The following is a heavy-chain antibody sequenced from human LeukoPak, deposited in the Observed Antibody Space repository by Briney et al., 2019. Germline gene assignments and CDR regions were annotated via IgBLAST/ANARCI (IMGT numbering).Heavy chain of an antibody. D-gene: IGHD4-23*01. CDR3: ARGVTVAFDY. J-gene: IGHJ4*02. CDR2: IYYSGST. V-gene: IGHV4-31*03. CDR1: GGSISSGGYY. Sequence: PSQTLSLTCTVSGGSISSGGYYWSWIRQHPGTGLEWIGYIYYSGSTYYNPSLKSRVTISVDTSKNQFSLKLSSVTAAGTAVYYCARGVTVAFDYWGQGTLVTVSS.